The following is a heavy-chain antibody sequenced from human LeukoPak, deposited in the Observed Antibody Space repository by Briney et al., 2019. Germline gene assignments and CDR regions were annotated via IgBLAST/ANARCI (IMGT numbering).Heavy chain of an antibody. J-gene: IGHJ3*01. D-gene: IGHD4-23*01. CDR1: GGTFSSYA. CDR2: VIPMFEVT. V-gene: IGHV1-69*10. Sequence: ASVNVSCKASGGTFSSYALSWMRQAPGQGLEWMGRVIPMFEVTDYAQKFQGRVTITADTSTGTAYMELSSLTSDDTAMYYCARDSALEGTEDYRDFGGVESVDAFDVWGQGTMVTVFS. CDR3: ARDSALEGTEDYRDFGGVESVDAFDV.